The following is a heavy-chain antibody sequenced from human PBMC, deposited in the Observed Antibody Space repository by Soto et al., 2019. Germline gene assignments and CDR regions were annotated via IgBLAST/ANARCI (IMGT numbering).Heavy chain of an antibody. J-gene: IGHJ4*02. CDR2: IHSGGASK. V-gene: IGHV3-48*03. CDR3: VRENDCDAFDL. CDR1: GFSVSDYE. Sequence: EVHLEESGGGLVQPGGSLRLSCAASGFSVSDYEMNWVRQPPGKGLQWVSYIHSGGASKKYEDSVKGRFTISRDNARNSLYLQMNSLRDDDTAVYYCVRENDCDAFDLWGQGTLVTVSS. D-gene: IGHD1-1*01.